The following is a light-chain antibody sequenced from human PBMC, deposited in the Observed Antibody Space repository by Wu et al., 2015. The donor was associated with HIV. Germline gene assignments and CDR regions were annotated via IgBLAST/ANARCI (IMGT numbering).Light chain of an antibody. Sequence: DIQMTQSPSTLSASVGDRVTITCRASHNINTWLAWYQQKPGKAPKLLIYKISTLLDWGRQKDSAEVDLGRRFTLTIGSLQPDDSGTYYCQQYNAYPWTFGQGT. CDR2: KIS. V-gene: IGKV1-5*03. CDR1: HNINTW. CDR3: QQYNAYPWT. J-gene: IGKJ1*01.